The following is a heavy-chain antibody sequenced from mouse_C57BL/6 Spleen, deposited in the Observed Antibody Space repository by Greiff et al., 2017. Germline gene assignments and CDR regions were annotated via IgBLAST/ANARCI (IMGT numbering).Heavy chain of an antibody. Sequence: DVKLVESGGGLVKPGGSLKLSCAASGFTFSDYGMHWVRQAPEKGLEWVAYISSGSSTIYYADTVKGRFTISRDNAKNTLFLQMTSLRSEDTAMYYCAREENSYYSNSFAYWGQGTLVTVSA. V-gene: IGHV5-17*01. CDR1: GFTFSDYG. CDR3: AREENSYYSNSFAY. J-gene: IGHJ3*01. CDR2: ISSGSSTI. D-gene: IGHD2-5*01.